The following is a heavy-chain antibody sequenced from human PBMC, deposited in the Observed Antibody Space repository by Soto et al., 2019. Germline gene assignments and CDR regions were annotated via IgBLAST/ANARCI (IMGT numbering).Heavy chain of an antibody. J-gene: IGHJ5*02. Sequence: PSETLSLTCAVSGGSITSANWWTWVRQPPGGGLEWIGEISHSGITNYKASLKSRVTMSVDKTKNDVSLKLTSVTAVDTAVYYCARVLRGWFDPWGQGTPVTVSS. CDR2: ISHSGIT. CDR1: GGSITSANW. CDR3: ARVLRGWFDP. V-gene: IGHV4-4*02.